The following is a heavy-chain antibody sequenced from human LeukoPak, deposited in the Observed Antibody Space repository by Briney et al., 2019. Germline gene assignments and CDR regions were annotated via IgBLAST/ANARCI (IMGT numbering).Heavy chain of an antibody. CDR2: FDPEDGET. Sequence: ASVKVSCKVSGYTLTELSMHWVRQAPGKGLEWMGGFDPEDGETIYAQKFQGRVTMTEDTSTDTAYMELSSLRSEDTAVYYCATGRATGRIGLYYYYYMDVWGKGTTVTVSS. J-gene: IGHJ6*03. CDR1: GYTLTELS. CDR3: ATGRATGRIGLYYYYYMDV. D-gene: IGHD3-10*01. V-gene: IGHV1-24*01.